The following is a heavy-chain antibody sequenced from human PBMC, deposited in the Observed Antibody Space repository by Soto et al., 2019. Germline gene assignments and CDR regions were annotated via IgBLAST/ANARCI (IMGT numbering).Heavy chain of an antibody. CDR2: IYPGDYDT. CDR3: ARHREYCSGGSYYATYYYYGMDV. CDR1: GYSFTSYW. V-gene: IGHV5-51*01. J-gene: IGHJ6*02. Sequence: GESLKISCKGSGYSFTSYWIGWVRQMPGKGLEWMGIIYPGDYDTRYSPSFQGQVTISADKSISTAYLQWSSLKASDTAMYYCARHREYCSGGSYYATYYYYGMDVWGQGTTVTVSS. D-gene: IGHD2-15*01.